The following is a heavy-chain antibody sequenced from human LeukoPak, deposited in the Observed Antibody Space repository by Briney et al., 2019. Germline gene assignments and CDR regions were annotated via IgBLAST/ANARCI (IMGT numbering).Heavy chain of an antibody. CDR2: ISAYNGNT. CDR1: GYTFTSYG. Sequence: ASVKVSCKASGYTFTSYGISWVRQAPGQGLEWVGWISAYNGNTNYAQKLQGRVTMTTDTSTSTAYMELRSLRSDDTAVYYCARESGTSGYYGSGSYRYWGQGTLVAVSS. V-gene: IGHV1-18*04. D-gene: IGHD3-10*01. CDR3: ARESGTSGYYGSGSYRY. J-gene: IGHJ4*02.